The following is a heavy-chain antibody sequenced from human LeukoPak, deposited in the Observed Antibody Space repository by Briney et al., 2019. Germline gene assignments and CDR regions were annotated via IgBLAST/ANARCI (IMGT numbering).Heavy chain of an antibody. CDR3: AKEVVGALYNWFDP. CDR1: GFTFSSYA. D-gene: IGHD1-26*01. J-gene: IGHJ5*02. V-gene: IGHV3-23*01. CDR2: ISGGSP. Sequence: GGSLRLSCAASGFTFSSYAMSWVRQAPGKGLEWVSAISGGSPYYADSVKGRFTISRDNSKNTLYLQMNSLRAEDTAVYYCAKEVVGALYNWFDPWGQGTLVTVSS.